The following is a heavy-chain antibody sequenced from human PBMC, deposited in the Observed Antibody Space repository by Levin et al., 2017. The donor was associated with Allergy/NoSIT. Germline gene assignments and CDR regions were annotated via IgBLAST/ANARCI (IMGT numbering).Heavy chain of an antibody. CDR3: AREGGRVVHPGMDV. CDR2: MNPNSGNT. V-gene: IGHV1-8*01. CDR1: GYTFTSYD. Sequence: ASVKVSCKASGYTFTSYDINWVRQATGQGLEWMGWMNPNSGNTGYAQKFQGRVTMTRNTSISTAYMELSSLRSEDTAVYYCAREGGRVVHPGMDVWGQGTTVTVSS. J-gene: IGHJ6*02. D-gene: IGHD2-2*01.